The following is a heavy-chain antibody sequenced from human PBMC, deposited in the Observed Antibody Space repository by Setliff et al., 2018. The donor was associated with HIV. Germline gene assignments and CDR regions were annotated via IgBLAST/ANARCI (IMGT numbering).Heavy chain of an antibody. D-gene: IGHD2-2*01. CDR1: GDSISRYS. Sequence: PSETLSLTCTVSGDSISRYSWNWIRQPPGKGLEWIGYVYSNGETYYNPSLKSRVTMSTDTSKNQFSLNRNSATAADTAVYFCARRALQDSTITSSNWFDSWGQGTLVTVSS. V-gene: IGHV4-4*09. J-gene: IGHJ5*01. CDR3: ARRALQDSTITSSNWFDS. CDR2: VYSNGET.